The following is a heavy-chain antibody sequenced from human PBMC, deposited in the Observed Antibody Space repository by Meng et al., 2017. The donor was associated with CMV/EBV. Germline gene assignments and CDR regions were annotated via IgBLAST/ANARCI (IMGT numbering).Heavy chain of an antibody. D-gene: IGHD3-3*01. CDR3: ARERITIEIFGVLYGMDV. CDR2: IYHSGST. Sequence: GSLRLSCAVSGGSIGSSNWWSWVRQPPGKGLEWIGEIYHSGSTNYNPSLKSRVTISVDKSKNQFSLKLSSVTAADTAVYYCARERITIEIFGVLYGMDVWGQGTTVTVSS. V-gene: IGHV4-4*02. CDR1: GGSIGSSNW. J-gene: IGHJ6*02.